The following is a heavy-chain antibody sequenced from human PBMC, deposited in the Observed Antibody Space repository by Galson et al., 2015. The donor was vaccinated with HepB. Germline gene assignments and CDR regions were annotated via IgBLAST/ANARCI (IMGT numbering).Heavy chain of an antibody. D-gene: IGHD2-21*01. Sequence: SLRLSCAAPGITFSTYVMSWVRQASGKGLEWVSSIVGSGESTFYADSVKGRFTISRDNSRNTLYLQMNRLRADDTAIYYCAKTSYCDGGPCFSGYFDSWGQGTLVAVSS. CDR2: IVGSGEST. CDR1: GITFSTYV. V-gene: IGHV3-23*01. J-gene: IGHJ4*02. CDR3: AKTSYCDGGPCFSGYFDS.